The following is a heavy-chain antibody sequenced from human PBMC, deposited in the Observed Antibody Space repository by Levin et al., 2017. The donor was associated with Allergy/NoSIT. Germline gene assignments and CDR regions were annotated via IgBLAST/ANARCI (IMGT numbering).Heavy chain of an antibody. D-gene: IGHD3-16*01. CDR1: GASISSSNW. J-gene: IGHJ4*02. CDR3: AIYYDYIWGRYPSTDY. Sequence: SETLSLTCGVSGASISSSNWWNWVRQPPGKGLEWIGEIYHTGSTNYNPSLKSRVTISVDKSKNQFSLRLTSVTAADTAVYYCAIYYDYIWGRYPSTDYWGQGILVTVSS. CDR2: IYHTGST. V-gene: IGHV4-4*02.